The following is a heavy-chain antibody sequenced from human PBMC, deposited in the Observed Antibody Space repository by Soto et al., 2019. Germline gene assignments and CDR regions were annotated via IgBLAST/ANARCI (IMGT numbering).Heavy chain of an antibody. Sequence: EVQLLESGGTLVQPGGSLTLSCAASGFTFSTYAMAWVRQAPGKGLEWVSGVSASGLNTDYADPVKGRFYISRDNSKNTVSLHMNSRRAEDTALYYCAKERPRRTSGYFVDYWGQGTPVTVSS. CDR1: GFTFSTYA. J-gene: IGHJ4*02. V-gene: IGHV3-23*01. CDR2: VSASGLNT. CDR3: AKERPRRTSGYFVDY. D-gene: IGHD5-18*01.